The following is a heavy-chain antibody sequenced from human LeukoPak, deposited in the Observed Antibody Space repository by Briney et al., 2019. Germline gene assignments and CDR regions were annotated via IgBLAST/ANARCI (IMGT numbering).Heavy chain of an antibody. Sequence: GGSLRLSCAASGFVFSASYMSWVRKAPGKGLEWVATIKPDGSEKYHVDSVSGRFTISRDNTNDSLFLQMNSLRVDDTAVYYCVRGGTYWTVAWGQGTLVNVS. D-gene: IGHD1-1*01. CDR2: IKPDGSEK. CDR1: GFVFSASY. V-gene: IGHV3-7*01. J-gene: IGHJ5*02. CDR3: VRGGTYWTVA.